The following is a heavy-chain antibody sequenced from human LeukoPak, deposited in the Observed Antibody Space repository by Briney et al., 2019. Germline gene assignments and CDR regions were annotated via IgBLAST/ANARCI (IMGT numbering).Heavy chain of an antibody. J-gene: IGHJ6*03. D-gene: IGHD6-13*01. Sequence: SETLSLTCTVSGGSISSSSYYWGWIRQPPGKGLEWIGSIYYSGSTYYNPSLKSRVTISVDTSKNQFSLKLSSVTAADTAVYYCARDKGAAAGGNYYYYMDVWGKGTTVTVSS. CDR1: GGSISSSSYY. V-gene: IGHV4-39*07. CDR2: IYYSGST. CDR3: ARDKGAAAGGNYYYYMDV.